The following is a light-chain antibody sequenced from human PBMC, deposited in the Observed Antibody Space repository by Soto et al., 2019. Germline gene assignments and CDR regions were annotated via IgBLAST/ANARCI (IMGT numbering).Light chain of an antibody. Sequence: QSALTQPPSESGSPGQSVTISCTGTSSDVGSYNRVSWYQQSPGTAPKLMVSGVNNRPSGVPDRFSGSKSGNTASLTISGLQAEDEADYYCTSFTSSTHYVFGTGTKLTVL. J-gene: IGLJ1*01. V-gene: IGLV2-18*02. CDR3: TSFTSSTHYV. CDR1: SSDVGSYNR. CDR2: GVN.